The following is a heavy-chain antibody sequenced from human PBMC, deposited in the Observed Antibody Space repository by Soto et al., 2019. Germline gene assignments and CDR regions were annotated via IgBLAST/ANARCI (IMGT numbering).Heavy chain of an antibody. Sequence: GGSLRLSCAASGFTFSDYSMHWVRQAPGKGLEWVSVITGSRGKTYYADSVKGRFTISRDNSKNTLYLQMNSMTAEDTAVYYCAREETAWPLAYGLDVWGQGTTVTVSS. CDR2: ITGSRGKT. J-gene: IGHJ6*02. CDR1: GFTFSDYS. V-gene: IGHV3-23*01. CDR3: AREETAWPLAYGLDV. D-gene: IGHD2-21*02.